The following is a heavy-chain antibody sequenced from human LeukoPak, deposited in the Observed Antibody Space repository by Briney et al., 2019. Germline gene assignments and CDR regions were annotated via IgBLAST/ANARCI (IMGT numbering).Heavy chain of an antibody. CDR2: IGTSSGAI. CDR3: ARNLDS. Sequence: PGGSLRLSCSASGFTFSTYNMNWVHQAPGKGLEWVSFIGTSSGAIYYADSVKGRFTISRDNARKSLYLQMNSLRDEDTAVYSCARNLDSWGQGALVTVSS. J-gene: IGHJ5*01. V-gene: IGHV3-48*02. CDR1: GFTFSTYN.